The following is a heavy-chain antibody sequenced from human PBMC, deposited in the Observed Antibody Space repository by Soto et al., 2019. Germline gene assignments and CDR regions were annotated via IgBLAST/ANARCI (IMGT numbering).Heavy chain of an antibody. J-gene: IGHJ4*02. D-gene: IGHD4-17*01. CDR3: AKSMGYGDYLEYYFDY. CDR1: GFTFSSYA. Sequence: QSGGSLRLSCAASGFTFSSYAMSWVRQAPGKGLEWVSAISGSGGSTYYADSVKGRFTISRDNSKNTLYLQMNSLRAEDTAVYYCAKSMGYGDYLEYYFDYWGQGTLVTVSS. CDR2: ISGSGGST. V-gene: IGHV3-23*01.